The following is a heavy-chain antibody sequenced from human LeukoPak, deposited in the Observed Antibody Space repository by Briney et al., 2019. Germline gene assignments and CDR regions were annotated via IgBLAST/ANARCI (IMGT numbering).Heavy chain of an antibody. J-gene: IGHJ5*02. CDR1: GYSFTKYW. V-gene: IGHV5-51*01. Sequence: GESLKISCKVSGYSFTKYWIAWVRQMPGKGLEWMGFIYPSDSDTRYSPSFQGQVIISVDKSINTAYLQWSSLKASDTAIYYCAKHSTVVAPFDPWGQGTLVTVSS. CDR2: IYPSDSDT. D-gene: IGHD2-15*01. CDR3: AKHSTVVAPFDP.